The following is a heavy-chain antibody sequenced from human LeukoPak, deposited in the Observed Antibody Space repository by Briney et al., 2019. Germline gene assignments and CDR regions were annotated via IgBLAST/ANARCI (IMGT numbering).Heavy chain of an antibody. V-gene: IGHV1-18*01. J-gene: IGHJ3*02. Sequence: ASMKVSCKASGYSFVLYGISWVRQAPGQGPEWMGWISTYNGNTKYAQKFQGRVTMTTDTSTSTAYMELRSLRSDDTAVYYCARVADYYDSQGSHAFDIWGQGTMVTVSS. CDR1: GYSFVLYG. CDR2: ISTYNGNT. CDR3: ARVADYYDSQGSHAFDI. D-gene: IGHD3-22*01.